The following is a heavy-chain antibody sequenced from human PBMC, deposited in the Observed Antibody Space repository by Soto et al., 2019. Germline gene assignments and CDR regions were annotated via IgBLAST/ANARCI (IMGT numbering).Heavy chain of an antibody. CDR1: GFTFSSYA. Sequence: QVQLVESGGGVVQPGRSLRLSCAASGFTFSSYAMHWVRQAPGKGLEWIGYIYYSGITHYNPSLKSRLTISVDMSKNQFSLKLTSVTAADTAVYYCARVLPGNYYYYGMDVWGQGTTVTVSS. CDR2: IYYSGIT. CDR3: ARVLPGNYYYYGMDV. J-gene: IGHJ6*02. V-gene: IGHV4-31*02. D-gene: IGHD3-10*01.